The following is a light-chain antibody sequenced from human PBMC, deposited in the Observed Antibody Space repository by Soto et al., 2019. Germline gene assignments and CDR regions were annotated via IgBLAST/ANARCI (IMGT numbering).Light chain of an antibody. Sequence: DIQMTQSPSTLSASVGDRVTITCRASQSISSWLAWYQQKPGKAPKLLIYDASSLETGVPSRFSGSGSGTEFTLTISSLQPDDFATYYCQQYDNLLALTFGGGTKVQIK. CDR1: QSISSW. CDR2: DAS. J-gene: IGKJ4*01. CDR3: QQYDNLLALT. V-gene: IGKV1-5*01.